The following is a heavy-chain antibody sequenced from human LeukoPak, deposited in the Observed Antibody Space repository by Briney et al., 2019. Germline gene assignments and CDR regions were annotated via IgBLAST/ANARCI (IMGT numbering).Heavy chain of an antibody. CDR2: INHSGST. D-gene: IGHD3-10*01. CDR3: ARGGGSGRYYFDY. J-gene: IGHJ4*02. CDR1: GGSFSGYY. V-gene: IGHV4-34*01. Sequence: PSETLSLTCAVCGGSFSGYYWSWIRQPPGKGLEWIGEINHSGSTNYNPSLKSRVTISVDTSKNQFSLKLSSVTAADTAVYYCARGGGSGRYYFDYWGQGTLVTVSS.